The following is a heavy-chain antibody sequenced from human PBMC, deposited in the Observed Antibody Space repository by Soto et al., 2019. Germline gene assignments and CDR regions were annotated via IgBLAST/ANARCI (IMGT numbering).Heavy chain of an antibody. CDR3: ATIRAHYDFWSGYEYYGMDV. Sequence: GGSLRLSCAASGFTFSSYAMSWVRQAPGKGLEWVSAISGSGGSTYYADSVKGRFTISRDNSKNTLYLQMNSLRAEDTAVYYCATIRAHYDFWSGYEYYGMDVWGQGTTVTVSS. J-gene: IGHJ6*02. CDR1: GFTFSSYA. D-gene: IGHD3-3*01. V-gene: IGHV3-23*01. CDR2: ISGSGGST.